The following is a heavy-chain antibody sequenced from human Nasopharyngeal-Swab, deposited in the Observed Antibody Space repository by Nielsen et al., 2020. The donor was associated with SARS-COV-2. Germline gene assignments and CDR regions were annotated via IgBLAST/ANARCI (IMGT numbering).Heavy chain of an antibody. Sequence: ASVKVSCKASGYTFTGYGISWVRQAPGQGLEWMGWISAYNGNTNYAQKLQGRVTMTTDTSTSTAYMELRSLRSDDTAVYYCARGLVTPNYCSGGSCYWDYYYYYYMDVWGKGTTVTVSS. D-gene: IGHD2-15*01. CDR1: GYTFTGYG. CDR3: ARGLVTPNYCSGGSCYWDYYYYYYMDV. V-gene: IGHV1-18*04. CDR2: ISAYNGNT. J-gene: IGHJ6*03.